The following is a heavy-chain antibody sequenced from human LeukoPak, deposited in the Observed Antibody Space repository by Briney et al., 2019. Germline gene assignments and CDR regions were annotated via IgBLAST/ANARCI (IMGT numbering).Heavy chain of an antibody. Sequence: ASVKVSWTASGYNFSSYGIIWARQAPGQGLEWMGRTSVYNGNTKYALKLQGRVTMTTDTSTSTAYMELRSLRSDDTAVYYCARDDEGFDPWGQGTLVTVSS. CDR2: TSVYNGNT. V-gene: IGHV1-18*04. J-gene: IGHJ5*02. CDR3: ARDDEGFDP. CDR1: GYNFSSYG.